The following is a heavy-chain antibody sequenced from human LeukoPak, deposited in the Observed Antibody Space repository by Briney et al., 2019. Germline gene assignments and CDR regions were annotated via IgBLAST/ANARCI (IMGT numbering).Heavy chain of an antibody. D-gene: IGHD3-10*01. CDR1: GFTFSSYA. CDR2: ISYDGSNK. CDR3: ARDGLLLGYGSGNWFDP. Sequence: PGGSLRLSCAASGFTFSSYAMHWVRQAPGKGLEWVAVISYDGSNKYYADSVEGRFTISRDNSKNTLYLQMNSLRGEDTAVYYCARDGLLLGYGSGNWFDPWGQGTLVTVSS. J-gene: IGHJ5*02. V-gene: IGHV3-30-3*01.